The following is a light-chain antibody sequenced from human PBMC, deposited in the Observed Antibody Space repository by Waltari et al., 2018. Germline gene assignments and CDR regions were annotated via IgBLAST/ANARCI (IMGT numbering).Light chain of an antibody. J-gene: IGKJ1*01. Sequence: EIVLTQSPGTLSLSPGETATLSCRASQAVVNNFLAWYQQKPGQAPRVLIFAASTRAPGIPDRFSGSGSGTDFTLTLSRLEAEDFAVYYCQQSGSFPWTCGQGTKVEIK. CDR1: QAVVNNF. CDR3: QQSGSFPWT. V-gene: IGKV3-20*01. CDR2: AAS.